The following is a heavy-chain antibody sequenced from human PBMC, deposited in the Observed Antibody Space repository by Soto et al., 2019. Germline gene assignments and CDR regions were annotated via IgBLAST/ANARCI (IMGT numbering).Heavy chain of an antibody. D-gene: IGHD6-19*01. CDR3: ARDSGSGVHSSGWTPYYYYGMDV. Sequence: PSQTLSLTCAISGDSVPSNSAAWNWIRQSPSRGLEWLGRTYYSSKWYNDYAVSVKSRITINPDTSKNQFSLQLNSVTPEDTAVYYCARDSGSGVHSSGWTPYYYYGMDVWGQGTTVTVSS. V-gene: IGHV6-1*01. CDR1: GDSVPSNSAA. CDR2: TYYSSKWYN. J-gene: IGHJ6*02.